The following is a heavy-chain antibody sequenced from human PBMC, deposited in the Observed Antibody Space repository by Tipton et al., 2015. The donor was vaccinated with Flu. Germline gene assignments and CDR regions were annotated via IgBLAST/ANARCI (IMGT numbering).Heavy chain of an antibody. CDR2: ISVSGGTK. CDR1: GFTFSTYW. D-gene: IGHD6-13*01. Sequence: SLRLSCAASGFTFSTYWMGWVRQAPGKGLEWVSYISVSGGTKYYADSVKGRFTISRDNAKNSLYLQMNSLRVGDTAVYYCARGPLPDSNWYNGMDVWGQGTTVTVSS. V-gene: IGHV3-48*01. J-gene: IGHJ6*02. CDR3: ARGPLPDSNWYNGMDV.